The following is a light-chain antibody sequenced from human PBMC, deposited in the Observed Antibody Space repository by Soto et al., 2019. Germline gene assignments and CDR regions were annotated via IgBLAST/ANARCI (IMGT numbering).Light chain of an antibody. CDR1: QGISSY. CDR2: AAS. J-gene: IGKJ2*01. CDR3: QQYYSYPMYT. V-gene: IGKV1-8*01. Sequence: AIRMTQSPSSLSASTGDRVTITCRASQGISSYLAWYQQKPGKAPKLLIYAASTLQSGVPSRFSGSGSGTDFTLTISCLQSEDFATYDCQQYYSYPMYTFGQGTKLESK.